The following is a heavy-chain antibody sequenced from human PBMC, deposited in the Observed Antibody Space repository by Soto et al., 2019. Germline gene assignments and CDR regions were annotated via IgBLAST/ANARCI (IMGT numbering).Heavy chain of an antibody. CDR3: ARVAFSSSWYVDS. D-gene: IGHD6-13*01. V-gene: IGHV3-74*01. CDR2: INSDGSST. J-gene: IGHJ5*01. CDR1: GFTFSNYW. Sequence: EAQLVESGGGLLQPGGSLRLSCAASGFTFSNYWMNWVRQAPGKGLVWVSRINSDGSSTSYADSVKGRFAISRDNPKNTLYLKMNSLTAEDTAVYYCARVAFSSSWYVDSWGQGTLVTVSS.